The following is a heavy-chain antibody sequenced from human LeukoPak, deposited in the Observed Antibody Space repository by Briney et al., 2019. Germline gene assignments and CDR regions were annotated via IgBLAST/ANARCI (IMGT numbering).Heavy chain of an antibody. Sequence: GGSLRLSCAASGFTFSSYSMNWVRQAPGKGLEWVSSISSSSSYIYYADSVKGRFTISRDNAKNSLYLQMNSVIAEDTAVYYCARDSRYSSGSFDYWGQGTLVTVSS. CDR2: ISSSSSYI. CDR1: GFTFSSYS. J-gene: IGHJ4*02. CDR3: ARDSRYSSGSFDY. D-gene: IGHD6-19*01. V-gene: IGHV3-21*01.